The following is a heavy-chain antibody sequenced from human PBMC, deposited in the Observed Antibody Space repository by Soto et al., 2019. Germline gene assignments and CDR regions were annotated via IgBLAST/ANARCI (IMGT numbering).Heavy chain of an antibody. D-gene: IGHD3-10*01. CDR1: GFTFSSYS. Sequence: EVQLVESGGGLVKPGGSLRLSCAASGFTFSSYSMNWVRQAPGKGLEWVSSISSSSSYIYYADSVKGRFTISRDNAKNSLYLQMNSLRAEDTAVYYCARGRELGFGELLQNNWFDPWGQGTLVTVSS. J-gene: IGHJ5*02. CDR3: ARGRELGFGELLQNNWFDP. CDR2: ISSSSSYI. V-gene: IGHV3-21*01.